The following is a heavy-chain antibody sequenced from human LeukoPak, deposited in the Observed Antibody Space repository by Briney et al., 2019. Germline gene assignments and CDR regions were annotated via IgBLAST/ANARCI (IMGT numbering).Heavy chain of an antibody. CDR2: INHSGST. V-gene: IGHV4-34*01. Sequence: PSETLSLTCAVYGGSFSGYYWSWIRQPPGKGLEWIGEINHSGSTNYNPPLKSRVTISVDTSKNQFSLKLSSVTAADTAVYYCARGQGPYYYGSGRYFDYWGQGTLVTVSS. CDR1: GGSFSGYY. J-gene: IGHJ4*02. CDR3: ARGQGPYYYGSGRYFDY. D-gene: IGHD3-10*01.